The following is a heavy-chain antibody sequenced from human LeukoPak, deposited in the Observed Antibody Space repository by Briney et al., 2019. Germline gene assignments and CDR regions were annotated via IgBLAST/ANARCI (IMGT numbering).Heavy chain of an antibody. CDR3: ARPFYGSGSYIVAEYFHH. Sequence: ETLSLTCSVSGYSVSSGYYWGWIRQPPGKGLEWVSAISGSGDSTFYADSVKGRFTISRDNSENTVYLQMNSLRADDTALYYCARPFYGSGSYIVAEYFHHWGPGTLVIVS. J-gene: IGHJ1*01. CDR2: ISGSGDST. D-gene: IGHD3-10*01. V-gene: IGHV3-23*01. CDR1: GYSVSSGYY.